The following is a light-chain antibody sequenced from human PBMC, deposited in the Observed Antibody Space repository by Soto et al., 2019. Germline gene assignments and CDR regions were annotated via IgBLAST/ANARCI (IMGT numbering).Light chain of an antibody. CDR1: SSNIGAGYD. CDR3: AVWDNSMTAWV. Sequence: QAVLTQPPSVSGAPGQRVTISCTGSSSNIGAGYDVHWYQQLPGTAPKLLIYDNNNRPSGVPARFFGSKSDTSASLAITGLRSEDEAHYYCAVWDNSMTAWVLGGGTKLTVL. CDR2: DNN. J-gene: IGLJ3*02. V-gene: IGLV1-40*01.